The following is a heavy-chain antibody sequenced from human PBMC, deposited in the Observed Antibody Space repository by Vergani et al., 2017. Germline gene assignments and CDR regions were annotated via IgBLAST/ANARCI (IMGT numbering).Heavy chain of an antibody. Sequence: QLQLQESGPGLLKPSETLSLTCSVSGTSISGSSDYWGWIRQPTGKGLEWIGSIFYTGTSYYNPSLESRATNSVDTSKNQFSLKLKSVTAADTAVYYCSRQFWGGGGYRFDHWGQGTLVTDSS. CDR1: GTSISGSSDY. CDR3: SRQFWGGGGYRFDH. D-gene: IGHD5-18*01. CDR2: IFYTGTS. J-gene: IGHJ4*02. V-gene: IGHV4-39*01.